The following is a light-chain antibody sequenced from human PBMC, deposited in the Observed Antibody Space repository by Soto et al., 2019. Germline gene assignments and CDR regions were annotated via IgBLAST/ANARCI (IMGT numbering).Light chain of an antibody. CDR1: YSNIGSNY. CDR2: RNN. V-gene: IGLV1-47*01. CDR3: AAWDDIRSGHVV. Sequence: QSVLTQPPSASGTPGQRVTISCSGSYSNIGSNYVYWYQQLPGTAPKLLIYRNNQRPSGVPDRFSGSKSGTSASLTISGLRSEDEADYYCAAWDDIRSGHVVFGGGTKLTVL. J-gene: IGLJ2*01.